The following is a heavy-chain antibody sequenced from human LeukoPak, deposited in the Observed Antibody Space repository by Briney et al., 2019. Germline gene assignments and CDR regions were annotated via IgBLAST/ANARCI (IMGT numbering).Heavy chain of an antibody. CDR1: GFTFSSYS. CDR2: ISSSRNYI. Sequence: GGSLRLSCAASGFTFSSYSMNWVRQAPGKGLEWVSYISSSRNYIFYADSVKGRFTISRDNAKNSLYLQMNSLRAEDTAVYYCARDRSSSSLDNWFDPWGQGTLVTVSS. CDR3: ARDRSSSSLDNWFDP. J-gene: IGHJ5*02. V-gene: IGHV3-21*01. D-gene: IGHD6-6*01.